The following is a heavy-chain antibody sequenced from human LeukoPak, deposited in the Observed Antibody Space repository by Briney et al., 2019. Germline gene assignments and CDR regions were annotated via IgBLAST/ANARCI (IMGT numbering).Heavy chain of an antibody. D-gene: IGHD5-18*01. CDR3: AKGGAIRGYSSIDI. Sequence: GGSLRLSCAASGFTFDDYAMHWVRQAPGKGLEWVYLISWHGGSTYYADSVKGRFTISRDNSKNSLYLQMNSLRAEDTALYYCAKGGAIRGYSSIDIWGQGTVVTVSS. CDR2: ISWHGGST. CDR1: GFTFDDYA. J-gene: IGHJ3*02. V-gene: IGHV3-43D*04.